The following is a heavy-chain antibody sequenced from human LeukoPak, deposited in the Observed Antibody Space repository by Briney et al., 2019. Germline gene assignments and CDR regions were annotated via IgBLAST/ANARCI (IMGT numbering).Heavy chain of an antibody. Sequence: PSETLSLTCAVYGGSFSGYYWSWIRQPPGKGLGWIGEINRSGSTNYNPSLKSRVTISVDTSKNQFSLKLSSVTAADTAVYYCARGLKEPAAGRPPKYYYYYGMDVWGQGTTVTVSS. D-gene: IGHD6-13*01. CDR2: INRSGST. V-gene: IGHV4-34*01. CDR3: ARGLKEPAAGRPPKYYYYYGMDV. CDR1: GGSFSGYY. J-gene: IGHJ6*02.